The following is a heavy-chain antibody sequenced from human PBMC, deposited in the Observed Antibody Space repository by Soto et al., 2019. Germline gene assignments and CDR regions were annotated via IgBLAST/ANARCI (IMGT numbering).Heavy chain of an antibody. J-gene: IGHJ6*02. CDR2: VIPMFGTA. V-gene: IGHV1-69*01. CDR3: AVGFKLDYYSLDV. CDR1: GGIFTASA. Sequence: QVQLVQSRAEVRKPGSSVKVSCRSSGGIFTASAISWVRQAPGQGPEWMGGVIPMFGTANYPQRFQGRVTINADESMNTVYMQLSSLRSEDTAVYFCAVGFKLDYYSLDVWGQGTTVTVSS. D-gene: IGHD3-10*01.